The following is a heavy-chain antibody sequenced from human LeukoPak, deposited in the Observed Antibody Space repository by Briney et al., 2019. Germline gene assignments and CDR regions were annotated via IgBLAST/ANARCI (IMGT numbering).Heavy chain of an antibody. V-gene: IGHV3-30*02. D-gene: IGHD4-17*01. Sequence: GGSLRLSCAASGLTFSSFGMHWVRQAPGKGLEWVAFIRYDGSNKYYADSVKGRFTISRDNSKNTLYLQMNSLRPDDTAVYYCAKDHGADYYYYMDVWGKGTTATISS. CDR3: AKDHGADYYYYMDV. J-gene: IGHJ6*03. CDR1: GLTFSSFG. CDR2: IRYDGSNK.